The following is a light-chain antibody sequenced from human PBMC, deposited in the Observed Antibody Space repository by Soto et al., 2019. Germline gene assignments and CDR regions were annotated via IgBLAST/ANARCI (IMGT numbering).Light chain of an antibody. Sequence: EVVLTQSPGTLSLSPGERATLSCRASQRVDSNYLAWCQQKPGQAPRVLVYGASSRATGIPDRFSGSGSGTDFTLTISRLEPEDFAVDYCQQYGSSGTFGQGSKVDI. CDR2: GAS. CDR3: QQYGSSGT. V-gene: IGKV3-20*01. CDR1: QRVDSNY. J-gene: IGKJ1*01.